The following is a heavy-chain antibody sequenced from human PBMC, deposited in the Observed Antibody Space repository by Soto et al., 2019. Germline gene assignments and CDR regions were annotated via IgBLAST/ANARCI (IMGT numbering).Heavy chain of an antibody. CDR2: IYSSGST. CDR3: ARHPIAVAGPDY. Sequence: QLQLQESGTGLVKPSETLALTCTVSGGSISSSSYYWGWIRQPPGKGLVWIWSIYSSGSTYYNPYLKSRVNVSEDTSKTQFSLKLSSMTAADTAVYYCARHPIAVAGPDYWGQGTLVTVSS. D-gene: IGHD6-19*01. V-gene: IGHV4-39*01. J-gene: IGHJ4*02. CDR1: GGSISSSSYY.